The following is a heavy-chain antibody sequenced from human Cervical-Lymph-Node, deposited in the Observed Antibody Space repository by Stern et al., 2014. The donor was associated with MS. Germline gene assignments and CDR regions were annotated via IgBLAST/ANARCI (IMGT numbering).Heavy chain of an antibody. D-gene: IGHD6-19*01. V-gene: IGHV3-33*01. CDR3: ARSAGIAVAGYLFDY. CDR1: GFTFSSYG. CDR2: IWYDGSNK. J-gene: IGHJ4*02. Sequence: QVQLVESGGGVVPPGRSLRLSCAASGFTFSSYGMHWVRQAPGKGLAWVAVIWYDGSNKYYADSVKGRFTISRDNSKNTLYLQMNSLRAEDTAVYYCARSAGIAVAGYLFDYWGQGTLVTVSS.